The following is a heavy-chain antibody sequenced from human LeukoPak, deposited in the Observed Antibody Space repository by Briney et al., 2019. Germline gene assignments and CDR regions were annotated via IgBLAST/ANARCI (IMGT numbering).Heavy chain of an antibody. Sequence: GGSLRLSCAASGFTFSSYAMSWVRQAPGKGLECISGFSGSGGSTYYADSVKGRFTISRDNSKNTLYLQMNSLRAEDTAVYYCAKEDDSSGYPYFDYWGQGTLVTVSS. V-gene: IGHV3-23*01. J-gene: IGHJ4*02. CDR3: AKEDDSSGYPYFDY. D-gene: IGHD3-22*01. CDR1: GFTFSSYA. CDR2: FSGSGGST.